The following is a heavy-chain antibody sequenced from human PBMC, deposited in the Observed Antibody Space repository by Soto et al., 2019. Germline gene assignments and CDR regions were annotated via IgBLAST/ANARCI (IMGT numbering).Heavy chain of an antibody. J-gene: IGHJ6*04. CDR3: TTFPQRV. CDR2: VKSKADGGTT. CDR1: GFTFSNAW. Sequence: PGGCLRLSCAASGFTFSNAWMSWVRQAPGEGLEWVGRVKSKADGGTTDYAAPVKGRFTISRDDSKNTPYLQMNNLKTQQTGGYHCTTFPQRVWGKETTVTVSS. V-gene: IGHV3-15*01.